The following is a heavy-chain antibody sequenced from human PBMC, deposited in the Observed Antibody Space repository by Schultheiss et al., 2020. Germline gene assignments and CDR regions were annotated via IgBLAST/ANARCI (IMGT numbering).Heavy chain of an antibody. J-gene: IGHJ4*02. D-gene: IGHD3-10*01. CDR3: ARGSGGSGSYYPY. V-gene: IGHV3-48*03. CDR1: GFTFSSYE. Sequence: GGSLRLSCAASGFTFSSYEMNWVRQAPGKGLEWVSYISSSGSTIYYADSVKGRFTISRDNAKNSLYLQMNSLRAEDTAVYYCARGSGGSGSYYPYWGQGTLVTVSS. CDR2: ISSSGSTI.